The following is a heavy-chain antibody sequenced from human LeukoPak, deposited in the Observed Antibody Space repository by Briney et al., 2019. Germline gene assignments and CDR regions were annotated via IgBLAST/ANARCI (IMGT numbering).Heavy chain of an antibody. CDR3: ARSRSGEKWLYYYMDV. J-gene: IGHJ6*03. V-gene: IGHV6-1*01. CDR1: GDSVSSNSAA. Sequence: SQTLSLTCAISGDSVSSNSAAWNWIRQSPSRGLEWLGRTYYRSKYYNDYAVSVKSRITINPDTSKNQFSLQLNSVTPEDTAVYYCARSRSGEKWLYYYMDVWGKGTTVTISS. CDR2: TYYRSKYYN. D-gene: IGHD3-22*01.